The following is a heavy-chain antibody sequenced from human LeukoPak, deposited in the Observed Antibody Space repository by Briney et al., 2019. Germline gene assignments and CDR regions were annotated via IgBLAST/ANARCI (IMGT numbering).Heavy chain of an antibody. CDR3: ARHSADCTGTSCYLFDP. CDR1: GGSISSYY. CDR2: IYYSGST. V-gene: IGHV4-59*08. Sequence: PSETLSLTCTVSGGSISSYYWSWIRQPPGKGLEWIGYIYYSGSTKYSPSLESRVTISVDTSKNQFSLKLSSVTAADTAVYYCARHSADCTGTSCYLFDPWGQGTLVTVSS. D-gene: IGHD2-2*01. J-gene: IGHJ5*02.